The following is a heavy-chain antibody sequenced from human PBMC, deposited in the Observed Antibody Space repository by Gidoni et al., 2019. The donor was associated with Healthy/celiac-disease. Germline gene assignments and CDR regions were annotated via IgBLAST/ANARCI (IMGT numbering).Heavy chain of an antibody. CDR1: GFTFSSYG. CDR3: ARDKASGSCDY. D-gene: IGHD1-26*01. J-gene: IGHJ4*02. Sequence: QLVESGGGVVQPGRSLRLSCAASGFTFSSYGMHWVRQAPGKGLEWVAVISYDGSNKYYADSVKGRFTIPRDNSKNTLYLQMNSLRAEDTAVYYCARDKASGSCDYWGQGTLVTVCS. V-gene: IGHV3-30*03. CDR2: ISYDGSNK.